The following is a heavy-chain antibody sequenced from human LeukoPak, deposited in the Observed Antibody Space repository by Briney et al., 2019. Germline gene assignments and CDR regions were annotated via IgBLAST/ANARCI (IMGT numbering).Heavy chain of an antibody. Sequence: SVKVSCKASGGTFSSYAISWVRQAPGQGLEWMGGIIPIFGTANYAQKFQGRVTITTDESTSTAYMELSSLRSEDTAVYYCATFQSVAADGSTQNHDYWGQGTLVTVSS. CDR2: IIPIFGTA. CDR3: ATFQSVAADGSTQNHDY. J-gene: IGHJ4*02. D-gene: IGHD6-6*01. V-gene: IGHV1-69*05. CDR1: GGTFSSYA.